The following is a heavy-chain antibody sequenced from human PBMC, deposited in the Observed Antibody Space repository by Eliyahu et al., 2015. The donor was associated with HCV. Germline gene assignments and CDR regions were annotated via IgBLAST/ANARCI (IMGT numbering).Heavy chain of an antibody. D-gene: IGHD6-13*01. V-gene: IGHV4-59*01. CDR3: ARVGKAAALHYYYYYYMDV. Sequence: QVQLQESGPGLVKPSETLSLTCTVSGGSXXXXYWSXXRQPPGKGLEWIGYIYYSXSTNYNPPLKSRVTISVDTSKNQFSLKLSSVTAADTAVYYCARVGKAAALHYYYYYYMDVWGKGTTVTVSS. CDR2: IYYSXST. CDR1: GGSXXXXY. J-gene: IGHJ6*03.